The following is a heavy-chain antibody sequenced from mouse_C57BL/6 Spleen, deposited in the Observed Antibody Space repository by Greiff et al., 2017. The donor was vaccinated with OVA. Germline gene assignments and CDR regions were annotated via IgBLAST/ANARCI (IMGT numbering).Heavy chain of an antibody. D-gene: IGHD1-1*01. J-gene: IGHJ2*01. CDR3: ARGATVVFDY. Sequence: EVQLVESGGDLVKPGGSLKLSCAASGFTFSSYGMSWVRQTPDKRLEWVATISSGGSYTYYPDSVKGRVTISRDNAKNTLYLQMSSLKSEDSAMYYCARGATVVFDYWGQGTTLTVSA. V-gene: IGHV5-6*01. CDR1: GFTFSSYG. CDR2: ISSGGSYT.